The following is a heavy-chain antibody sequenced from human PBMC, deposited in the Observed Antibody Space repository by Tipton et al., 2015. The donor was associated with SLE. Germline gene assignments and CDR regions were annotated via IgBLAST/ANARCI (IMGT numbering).Heavy chain of an antibody. J-gene: IGHJ5*02. V-gene: IGHV4-59*01. CDR1: GGSISRYY. CDR2: IYYSGST. D-gene: IGHD2-21*01. CDR3: ARGAVLIQDNSWFDP. Sequence: LRLSCTVSGGSISRYYWSWIRQPPGKGLEWIGYIYYSGSTNYNPPLKSRVTISVDTSKNQFSLKLSSVTAADTAVYYCARGAVLIQDNSWFDPWGQGTLVTVSS.